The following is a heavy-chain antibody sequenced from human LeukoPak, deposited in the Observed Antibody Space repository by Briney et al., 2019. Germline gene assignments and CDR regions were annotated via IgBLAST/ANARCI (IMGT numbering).Heavy chain of an antibody. CDR2: IIPIFGTA. CDR3: VRDGGYQLLVI. D-gene: IGHD2-2*01. J-gene: IGHJ4*02. Sequence: ASVKVSCKASGGTFSSYAISWVRQAPGQGLEWMGRIIPIFGTANYAQKFQGRLTITRDISATTAYMELSSLRSEDTAVYYCVRDGGYQLLVIWGRGTLITVAS. CDR1: GGTFSSYA. V-gene: IGHV1-69*05.